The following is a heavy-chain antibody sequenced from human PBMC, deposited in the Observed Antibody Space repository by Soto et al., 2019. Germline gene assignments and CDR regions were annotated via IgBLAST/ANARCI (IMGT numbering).Heavy chain of an antibody. CDR3: ARDDRPDYYGSGSYYNV. CDR2: IIPIFGTA. CDR1: GGTFSSYA. J-gene: IGHJ4*02. V-gene: IGHV1-69*13. D-gene: IGHD3-10*01. Sequence: SVKVSCKASGGTFSSYAISWVRQAPGQGLEWMGGIIPIFGTANYAQKFQGRVTITADESTSTAYMEMSSLRSEDTAVYFCARDDRPDYYGSGSYYNVWGQGTLVTVSS.